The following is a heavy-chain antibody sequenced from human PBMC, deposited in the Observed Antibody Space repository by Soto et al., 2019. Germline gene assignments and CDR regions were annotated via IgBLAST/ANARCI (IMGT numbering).Heavy chain of an antibody. V-gene: IGHV3-7*01. CDR2: IKQDGSEK. D-gene: IGHD2-21*01. Sequence: GWSLRLSCAASGFTFSSYWMSWIRQAPGKGLEWVANIKQDGSEKYYVDSVKGRFTISRDNAKNSLYLQMNSLRAEDTAVYYCARQAYCGGDCFDYWGQGALVTVSS. CDR1: GFTFSSYW. CDR3: ARQAYCGGDCFDY. J-gene: IGHJ4*02.